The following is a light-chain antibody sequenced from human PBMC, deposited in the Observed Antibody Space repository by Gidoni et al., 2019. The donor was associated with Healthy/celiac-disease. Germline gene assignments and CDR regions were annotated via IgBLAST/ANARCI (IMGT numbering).Light chain of an antibody. Sequence: DIVRTQSPFSLPVTPGEPASISCRSTQSLLHSNGYNYLDWYLQKPGQSPQLLIYLGSNRASGVPDRFSGSGSGTDFTLKISRVEAEDVGIYYCMQALQTPRTFGQGTKVEIK. CDR1: QSLLHSNGYNY. V-gene: IGKV2-28*01. CDR2: LGS. J-gene: IGKJ1*01. CDR3: MQALQTPRT.